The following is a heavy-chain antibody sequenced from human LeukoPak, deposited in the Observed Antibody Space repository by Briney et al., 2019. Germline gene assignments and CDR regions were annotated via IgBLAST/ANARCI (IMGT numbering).Heavy chain of an antibody. Sequence: ASVKVSCKASGYTFTSYYMHWVRQAPGQGLQWMGIINPSGGSTSYAQKFQGRVTMTRDMSTSTVYMELSSLRSEDTAVYYCARERGIVVVPAAILPPNWFDPWGQRTLVTVSS. D-gene: IGHD2-2*02. CDR2: INPSGGST. V-gene: IGHV1-46*01. J-gene: IGHJ5*02. CDR1: GYTFTSYY. CDR3: ARERGIVVVPAAILPPNWFDP.